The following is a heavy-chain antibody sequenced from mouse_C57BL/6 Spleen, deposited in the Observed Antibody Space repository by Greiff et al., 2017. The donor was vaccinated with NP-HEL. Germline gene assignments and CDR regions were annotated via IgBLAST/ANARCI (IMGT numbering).Heavy chain of an antibody. J-gene: IGHJ3*01. Sequence: DVQLQESGPGLVKPSQSLSLTCSVTGYSITSGYYWNWIRQFPGNKLEWMGYISYDGSNNYNPSLKNRISITRDTSKNQFFLKLNSVTTEDTATYYCARRDSSGYGFAYWGQGTLVTVSA. CDR2: ISYDGSN. D-gene: IGHD3-2*02. CDR1: GYSITSGYY. V-gene: IGHV3-6*01. CDR3: ARRDSSGYGFAY.